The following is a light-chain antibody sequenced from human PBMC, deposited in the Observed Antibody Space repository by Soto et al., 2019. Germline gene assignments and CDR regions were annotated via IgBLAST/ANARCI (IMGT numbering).Light chain of an antibody. V-gene: IGKV3-11*01. CDR2: DAS. CDR1: QSVSSY. Sequence: THSPATLSLSPGERATLSCWSSQSVSSYLAWYQHKPGQAPRLLIYDASNRATGIPARFSGSGSGTDFTLTISSLEPEDFAVYYCQQRSNWPWTFGQGTKVDIK. J-gene: IGKJ1*01. CDR3: QQRSNWPWT.